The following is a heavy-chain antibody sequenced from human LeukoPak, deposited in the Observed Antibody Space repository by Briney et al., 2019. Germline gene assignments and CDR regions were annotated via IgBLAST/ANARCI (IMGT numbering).Heavy chain of an antibody. CDR2: IYPVDGDT. Sequence: GEPLQSSCKAAGSLSFTYSIGCWRRLPARGLEYRGLIYPVDGDTRYSPSFQGEGTISADKSISAAYLKWSSLKVSDTAIYYCATWGSSDWFDYWGEGTLVTAAS. CDR3: ATWGSSDWFDY. J-gene: IGHJ4*02. D-gene: IGHD6-19*01. V-gene: IGHV5-51*01. CDR1: GSLSFTYS.